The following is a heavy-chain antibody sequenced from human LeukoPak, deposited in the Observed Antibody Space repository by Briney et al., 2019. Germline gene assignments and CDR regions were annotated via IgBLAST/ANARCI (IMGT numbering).Heavy chain of an antibody. J-gene: IGHJ4*02. Sequence: GGSLRLSCAASGFTFSYAWMSWVRRAPGKGLEWVGRIKSKTDGGTADYAAPVKGRFTISRDDSENTLYLQMNSLKTEDTAVYYCTTMPLDYDILTGYYTTSFDYWGQGTLVTVSS. CDR1: GFTFSYAW. V-gene: IGHV3-15*01. CDR3: TTMPLDYDILTGYYTTSFDY. CDR2: IKSKTDGGTA. D-gene: IGHD3-9*01.